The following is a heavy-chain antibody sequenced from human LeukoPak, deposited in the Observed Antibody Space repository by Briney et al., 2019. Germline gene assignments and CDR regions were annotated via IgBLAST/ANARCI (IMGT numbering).Heavy chain of an antibody. D-gene: IGHD3-22*01. CDR2: IHYSGST. CDR3: ARLGYLFTSGYYPYHFDY. Sequence: SQTLSLTCTVSGGSTSSGGYYWTWIRQHPGMGLEWIGYIHYSGSTYYNPSLTSRVTISADTSKNQFSLKLSSVTAADTAVYYCARLGYLFTSGYYPYHFDYWGQGTLVTVSS. CDR1: GGSTSSGGYY. V-gene: IGHV4-31*03. J-gene: IGHJ4*02.